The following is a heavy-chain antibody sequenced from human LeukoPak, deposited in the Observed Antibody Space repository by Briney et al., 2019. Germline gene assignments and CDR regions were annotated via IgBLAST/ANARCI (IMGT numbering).Heavy chain of an antibody. CDR3: ARIRKIAHSRSRARGMDV. CDR2: IYHTGST. V-gene: IGHV4-34*01. D-gene: IGHD2-21*01. Sequence: MSSETLSLTCAVSGGSFRINYWRWIRQAPRKGLEWIGEIYHTGSTNYSPSLKSRVTISVDTSKNHFSLKLSSVTAADTAVYYCARIRKIAHSRSRARGMDVWGKGTTVTVSS. CDR1: GGSFRINY. J-gene: IGHJ6*04.